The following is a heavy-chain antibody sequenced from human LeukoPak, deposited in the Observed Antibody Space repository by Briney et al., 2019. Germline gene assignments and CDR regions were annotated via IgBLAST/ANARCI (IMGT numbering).Heavy chain of an antibody. CDR3: AKSVVVITFRFDD. J-gene: IGHJ4*02. Sequence: QPGGSLRLSCAASGFTFNSYVMSWVRQAPGKGLEWVSAINGGGGNTYYADSVKGRFTISRDNSKNMVYLQMNTLRADGTAVYYCAKSVVVITFRFDDWGQGALVTVSS. CDR1: GFTFNSYV. D-gene: IGHD2-15*01. CDR2: INGGGGNT. V-gene: IGHV3-23*01.